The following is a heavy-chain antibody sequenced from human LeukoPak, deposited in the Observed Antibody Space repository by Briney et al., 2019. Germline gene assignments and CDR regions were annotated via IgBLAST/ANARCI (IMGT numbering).Heavy chain of an antibody. CDR1: GGSFSGYY. J-gene: IGHJ4*02. V-gene: IGHV4-34*01. D-gene: IGHD6-19*01. CDR2: INHSEST. CDR3: ARGGSGWYSDN. Sequence: PSETLSLTCAVYGGSFSGYYWSWIRQPPGKGLEWIGEINHSESTNSNPSFKSRFNISVATSKNHFSLKLSSVTAADTAVYYCARGGSGWYSDNWGQGTLVTVSS.